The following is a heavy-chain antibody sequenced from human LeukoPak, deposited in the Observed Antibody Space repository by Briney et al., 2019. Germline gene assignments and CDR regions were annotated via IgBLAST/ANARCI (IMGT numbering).Heavy chain of an antibody. CDR1: GGTFSSYA. V-gene: IGHV1-69*04. D-gene: IGHD6-13*01. CDR3: ARRLGIAAAGEETDY. J-gene: IGHJ4*02. CDR2: IIRILGIA. Sequence: ASVKVSCKASGGTFSSYAISWVRQAPGQGLEWMGRIIRILGIANYAQKFQGRVTITADKSTSTAYMELSSLRSEDTAVYYCARRLGIAAAGEETDYWGQGTLVTVSS.